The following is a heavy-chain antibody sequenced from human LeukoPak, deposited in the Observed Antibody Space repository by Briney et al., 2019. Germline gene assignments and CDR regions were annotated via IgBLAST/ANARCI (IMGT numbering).Heavy chain of an antibody. CDR2: IKQDGSEK. CDR1: AFTVSNYW. J-gene: IGHJ3*02. D-gene: IGHD2-15*01. CDR3: ARHRHGGSQDDAFDI. V-gene: IGHV3-7*01. Sequence: PGGSLRLSCAPSAFTVSNYWMICVRQPPGEGREWVANIKQDGSEKYYVDSVEGRFTISRDNAKKSLYLQMNSLRAEDTAVYYCARHRHGGSQDDAFDIWGQGTMVTVSS.